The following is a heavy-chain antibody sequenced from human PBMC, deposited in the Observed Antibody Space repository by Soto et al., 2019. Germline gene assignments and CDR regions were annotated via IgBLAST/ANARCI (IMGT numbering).Heavy chain of an antibody. CDR3: ASYPGDGMDV. CDR1: GYIFTSYT. CDR2: INAGNGDT. Sequence: ASVKVSCKASGYIFTSYTMHWVRQAPGQRLEWMGWINAGNGDTKYSQRFQGRVTITRDTSANTAYMELSSLRSEDTAVYYCASYPGDGMDVWGQGTTVTVSS. D-gene: IGHD3-10*01. J-gene: IGHJ6*02. V-gene: IGHV1-3*01.